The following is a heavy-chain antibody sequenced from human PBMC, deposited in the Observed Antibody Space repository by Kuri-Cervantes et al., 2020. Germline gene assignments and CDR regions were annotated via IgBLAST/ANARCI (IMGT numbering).Heavy chain of an antibody. CDR2: INPNSGGT. CDR3: ARYGGPSGYYYYYYGMDV. D-gene: IGHD4-23*01. V-gene: IGHV1-2*02. CDR1: GYTFTGYY. J-gene: IGHJ6*02. Sequence: ASVKVSCKASGYTFTGYYMHWVRQVPGQGLEWMGWINPNSGGTNYAQKFQGRVTMTRDTSISTAYMELSRLRSDDTAVYYCARYGGPSGYYYYYYGMDVWGQGTTVTVSS.